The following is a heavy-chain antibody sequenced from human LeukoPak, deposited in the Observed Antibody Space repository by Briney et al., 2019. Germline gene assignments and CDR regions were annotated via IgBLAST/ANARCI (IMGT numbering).Heavy chain of an antibody. CDR1: GYTFTSHY. Sequence: ASVKVSCKASGYTFTSHYMHWVRQAPGQGLEWMGIINPSGGSTSYAQKFQGRVPMTRDMSTSTVYMELSSLRSEDTAVYYCARGPHGGNSDMDYYYYMDVWGEGTTVTVSS. CDR2: INPSGGST. J-gene: IGHJ6*03. CDR3: ARGPHGGNSDMDYYYYMDV. V-gene: IGHV1-46*01. D-gene: IGHD4-23*01.